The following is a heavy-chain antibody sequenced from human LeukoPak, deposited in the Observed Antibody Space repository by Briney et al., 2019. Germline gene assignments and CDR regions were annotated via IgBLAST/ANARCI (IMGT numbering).Heavy chain of an antibody. CDR2: IRYDGSNK. CDR1: GFTFSSYG. D-gene: IGHD3-22*01. V-gene: IGHV3-30*02. Sequence: GGSLRLSCAASGFTFSSYGMHWVRQAPGKGLEWVAFIRYDGSNKYYADSVKGRFTISRDNSKNTLYLQMNSLRAEDTAVYYCAKVGTYYYDSSGYYPNYFDYWSQGTLVTVSS. CDR3: AKVGTYYYDSSGYYPNYFDY. J-gene: IGHJ4*02.